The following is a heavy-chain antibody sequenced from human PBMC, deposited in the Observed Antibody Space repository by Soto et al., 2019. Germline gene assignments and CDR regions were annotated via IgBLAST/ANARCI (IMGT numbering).Heavy chain of an antibody. V-gene: IGHV5-51*01. CDR1: GYSFTSYW. CDR2: IYPGDSDT. Sequence: ESLKISCKGSGYSFTSYWVGWVRQMPGKGLEWMGIIYPGDSDTRYSPSFQGQVTISADKSISTAYLQWSSLKASDTAMYYCARTSAAGKYYYGMDVWGQGTTVTVSS. CDR3: ARTSAAGKYYYGMDV. J-gene: IGHJ6*02. D-gene: IGHD6-13*01.